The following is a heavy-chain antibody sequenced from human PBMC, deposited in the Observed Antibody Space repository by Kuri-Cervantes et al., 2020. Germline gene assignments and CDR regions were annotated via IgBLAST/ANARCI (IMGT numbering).Heavy chain of an antibody. CDR2: INHSGST. V-gene: IGHV4-34*01. J-gene: IGHJ4*02. Sequence: SETLSLTCAVSGGSFSGYYWTWIRQSPVKGLEWIGEINHSGSTNYNPSLKSRVTISVDTSKNQFSLALSSVTAADTAVYYCARHSPYSSSPWPAFDYWGQGTLVTVSS. CDR3: ARHSPYSSSPWPAFDY. D-gene: IGHD6-19*01. CDR1: GGSFSGYY.